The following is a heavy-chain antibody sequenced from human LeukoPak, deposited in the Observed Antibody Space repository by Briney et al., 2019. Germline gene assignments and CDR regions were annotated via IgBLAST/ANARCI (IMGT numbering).Heavy chain of an antibody. CDR1: GGSISSYY. Sequence: SETLSLTCTVSGGSISSYYWSWIRQPAGKGLEWIGRIYNSGSTNYNTNYNPSLTSRVTMSVDTSKNPFSLKLNSVSAADTAVYFCARAIWYGSGTTAFDYWGQGTLVTVSP. CDR2: IYNSGST. J-gene: IGHJ4*02. CDR3: ARAIWYGSGTTAFDY. V-gene: IGHV4-4*07. D-gene: IGHD3-10*01.